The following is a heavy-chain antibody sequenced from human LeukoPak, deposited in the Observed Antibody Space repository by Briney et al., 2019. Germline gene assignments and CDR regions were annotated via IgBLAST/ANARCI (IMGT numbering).Heavy chain of an antibody. CDR2: IDYSGST. CDR1: GGSISLYY. D-gene: IGHD3-10*01. CDR3: ARRDFYGAGSHYDN. J-gene: IGHJ4*02. Sequence: PSETLSLTCTVSGGSISLYYWSWIRQPPGKGLEWIGYIDYSGSTIYNPALESRVTMSVDRSRNQFSLRLTSVTAADTAVYYCARRDFYGAGSHYDNWGQGTLVAVSS. V-gene: IGHV4-59*08.